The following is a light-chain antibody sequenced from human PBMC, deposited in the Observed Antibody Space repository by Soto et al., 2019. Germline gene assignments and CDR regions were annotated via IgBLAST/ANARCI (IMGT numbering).Light chain of an antibody. J-gene: IGKJ5*01. CDR1: QSLLHITGETF. Sequence: VMTQTPLSLSVAPEQPASISCKSSQSLLHITGETFLFWYLQKPGQSPQLLIYEVSTRVSGVPDRFSGSVSGTDFTLEISRVETDDVGIYYCMQSTQLPPTFGQGTRLAIE. V-gene: IGKV2D-29*02. CDR2: EVS. CDR3: MQSTQLPPT.